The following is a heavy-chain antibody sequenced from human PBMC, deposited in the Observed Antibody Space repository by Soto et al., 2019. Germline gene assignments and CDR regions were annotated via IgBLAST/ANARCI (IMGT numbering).Heavy chain of an antibody. J-gene: IGHJ2*01. CDR3: ARVTRTWYFDL. Sequence: QVQLAQSGAEVKKPGASVKVSCKASGYTFGNNDINWVRQATGQGLEWMGWVNPNSGNTGYAQKFQGRVTMTRDTSTTPAYMELSSLTSEDTAVYYCARVTRTWYFDLWGRGTPVTVSS. V-gene: IGHV1-8*01. CDR1: GYTFGNND. CDR2: VNPNSGNT.